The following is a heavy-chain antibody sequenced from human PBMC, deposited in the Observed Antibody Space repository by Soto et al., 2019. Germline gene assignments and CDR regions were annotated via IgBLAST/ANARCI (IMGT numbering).Heavy chain of an antibody. CDR2: MTPNSGNT. V-gene: IGHV1-8*02. D-gene: IGHD4-17*01. Sequence: GVSVKVTSKDSRVGIDCSSSWWACQDPEKGLEWMGWMTPNSGNTGSAQKFQGRVTMTMNTSTNTAYMELSSLRSEDTAVYYCARATTGEYCYYHYYMDVWGNGATVTVSS. J-gene: IGHJ6*03. CDR3: ARATTGEYCYYHYYMDV. CDR1: RVGIDCSS.